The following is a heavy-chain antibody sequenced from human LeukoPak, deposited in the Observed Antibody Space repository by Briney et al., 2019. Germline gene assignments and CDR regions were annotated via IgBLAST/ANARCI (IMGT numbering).Heavy chain of an antibody. J-gene: IGHJ4*02. V-gene: IGHV5-51*01. CDR1: GYRFTSYW. D-gene: IGHD2-2*01. Sequence: GESLKISCKGSGYRFTSYWIGWVRQMPGKGLEWMGIIYPGDSDTRYSPSFEGQVTISADKSSSTAYLQWSSLKASDTAMYYCARGRGYCSSSSCHDFDFWGQGTQVTVSS. CDR2: IYPGDSDT. CDR3: ARGRGYCSSSSCHDFDF.